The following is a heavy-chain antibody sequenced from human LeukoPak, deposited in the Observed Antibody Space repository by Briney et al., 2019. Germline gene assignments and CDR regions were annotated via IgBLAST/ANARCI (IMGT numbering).Heavy chain of an antibody. V-gene: IGHV3-33*01. D-gene: IGHD2-8*01. Sequence: GRSLRLSCAASGFILNDYGMHWVRQAPGKGLEWVADIWFDKNQHFADSVRGRFAISRDNSKNTVYLQINSLRAEDTAVYYCARDRHCVNGVCHSPPGMDVWGQGTTVTVSS. J-gene: IGHJ6*02. CDR1: GFILNDYG. CDR3: ARDRHCVNGVCHSPPGMDV. CDR2: IWFDKNQ.